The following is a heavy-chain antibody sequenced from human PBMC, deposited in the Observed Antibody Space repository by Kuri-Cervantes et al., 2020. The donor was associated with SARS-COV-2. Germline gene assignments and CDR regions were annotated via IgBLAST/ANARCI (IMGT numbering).Heavy chain of an antibody. Sequence: GESLKISCAASGFTFSSYSMNWVRQAPGKGLEWVSYISSSSSTIYYADSVKGRFTISRDNAKNSLYLQMNSLRAEDTAVYYCAREGDDFWSGYSPIDYWGQGTLVTVSS. V-gene: IGHV3-48*01. J-gene: IGHJ4*02. CDR3: AREGDDFWSGYSPIDY. D-gene: IGHD3-3*01. CDR1: GFTFSSYS. CDR2: ISSSSSTI.